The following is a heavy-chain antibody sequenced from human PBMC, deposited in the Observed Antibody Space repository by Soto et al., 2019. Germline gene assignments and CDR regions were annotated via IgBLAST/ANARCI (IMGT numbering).Heavy chain of an antibody. V-gene: IGHV3-23*01. CDR2: ISSSTGGT. D-gene: IGHD1-1*01. J-gene: IGHJ4*02. Sequence: EVQLLESGGGLVQPRGSLSVSCEASGFTFGSSDMTWVRQAPGHGLEWVSSISSSTGGTFYAGSVAGRFTISRDNFKNTLYLQMNILKAEDTAVYRCAKGGLSTTDLPYWGQGTLVTVSS. CDR3: AKGGLSTTDLPY. CDR1: GFTFGSSD.